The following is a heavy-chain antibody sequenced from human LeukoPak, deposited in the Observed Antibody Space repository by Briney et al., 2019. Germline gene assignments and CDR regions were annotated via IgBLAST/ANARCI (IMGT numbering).Heavy chain of an antibody. CDR1: GYTFTDYY. CDR3: ARDPGKAPAPPYDFWNAYYPNWFDP. CDR2: INPNSGGT. V-gene: IGHV1-2*02. J-gene: IGHJ5*02. Sequence: PGGSLRLSCAASGYTFTDYYMHWLRQAPGQGLEWMGWINPNSGGTKYAQKFQGRVTMTRDTSISTAYMELRRLRSDDTAVYYCARDPGKAPAPPYDFWNAYYPNWFDPWGQGTLVTVSS. D-gene: IGHD3-3*01.